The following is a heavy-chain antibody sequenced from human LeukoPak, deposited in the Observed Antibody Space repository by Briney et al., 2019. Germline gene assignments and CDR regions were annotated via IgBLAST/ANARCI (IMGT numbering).Heavy chain of an antibody. D-gene: IGHD2-15*01. V-gene: IGHV3-73*01. CDR1: GFTFRGSA. CDR2: IRTKANNYAT. CDR3: ARVATPPSGYYYYYMDV. J-gene: IGHJ6*03. Sequence: GGSLRLSCAGSGFTFRGSAMHWVRQASGKGLEWVGRIRTKANNYATAYAASLSGRFTISRDDSKNMAYLHLNGLKTEDTALYYCARVATPPSGYYYYYMDVWGKGTTVTISS.